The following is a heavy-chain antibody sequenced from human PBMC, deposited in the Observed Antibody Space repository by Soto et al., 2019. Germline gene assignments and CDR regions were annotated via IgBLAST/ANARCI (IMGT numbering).Heavy chain of an antibody. CDR1: GYTFTSYG. D-gene: IGHD3-22*01. CDR3: ARGDYYDSSGYYKPTYFDY. J-gene: IGHJ4*02. CDR2: ISAYNGNT. V-gene: IGHV1-18*01. Sequence: QVQLVQSGAEVKKPGASVKASCKASGYTFTSYGISWARQAPGQGLAWTGLISAYNGNTNYAQKRQGRLTMTTDTSTSTAYMELRSLRSDDTAVYYCARGDYYDSSGYYKPTYFDYWGQGTLVTVSS.